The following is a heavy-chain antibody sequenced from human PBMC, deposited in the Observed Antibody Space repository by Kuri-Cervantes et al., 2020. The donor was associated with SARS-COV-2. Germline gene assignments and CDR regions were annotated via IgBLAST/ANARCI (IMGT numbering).Heavy chain of an antibody. J-gene: IGHJ5*02. Sequence: ASVKVSCKASGGTFSSYAISWVRQAPGQGLEWMGWINTNTGNPTYAQGFTGRFVFSLDTSVSTAYLQISSLKAEDTAVYYCARGGNVLRFLDWFDPWGQGNRVTSAS. CDR2: INTNTGNP. V-gene: IGHV7-4-1*02. CDR1: GGTFSSYA. CDR3: ARGGNVLRFLDWFDP. D-gene: IGHD3-3*01.